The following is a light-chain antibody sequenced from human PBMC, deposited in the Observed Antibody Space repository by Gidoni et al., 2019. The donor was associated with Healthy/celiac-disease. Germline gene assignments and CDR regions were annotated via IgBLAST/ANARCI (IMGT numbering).Light chain of an antibody. J-gene: IGKJ1*01. CDR1: PSIISW. CDR2: KAS. Sequence: DIQMTQSPSTLSASVGDRVTITCRASPSIISWLAWDQQKPGKAPKLLIYKASSLESGVPSRFSGSGSGTEVTLTISSLQPDDFATYYCQQYNRYWTFGQVTKVDIK. V-gene: IGKV1-5*03. CDR3: QQYNRYWT.